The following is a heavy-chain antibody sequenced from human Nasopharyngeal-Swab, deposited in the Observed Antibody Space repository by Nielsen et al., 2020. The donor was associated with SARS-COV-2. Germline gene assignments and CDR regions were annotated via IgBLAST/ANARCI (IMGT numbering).Heavy chain of an antibody. V-gene: IGHV5-51*01. CDR3: ARGITTGIDY. CDR1: GFSFTHHW. D-gene: IGHD3-16*01. Sequence: GESLKISCQGSGFSFTHHWIAWVRQMPGKGLEWMGTIYPVGSDVTYSPSFQGQVTMSVDTSITTAYLQWSTLRASDTAMYFCARGITTGIDYWGQGTLVTVSS. CDR2: IYPVGSDV. J-gene: IGHJ4*02.